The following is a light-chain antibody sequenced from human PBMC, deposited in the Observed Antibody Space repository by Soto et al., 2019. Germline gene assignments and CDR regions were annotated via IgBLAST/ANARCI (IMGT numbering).Light chain of an antibody. CDR3: QQYNSWPLT. V-gene: IGKV3D-15*01. J-gene: IGKJ4*01. Sequence: EIVLTQSPGTLSLSQGERATLSCRASQSVSSSYLAWYQQKPGQAPRLVIYDIFTRATGVPTRISGSGSGTEFTLTISSLQSEDFAVYYCQQYNSWPLTFGGGTKVDIK. CDR1: QSVSSSY. CDR2: DIF.